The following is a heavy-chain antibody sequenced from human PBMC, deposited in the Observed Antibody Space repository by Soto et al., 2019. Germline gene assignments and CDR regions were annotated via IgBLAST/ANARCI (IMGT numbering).Heavy chain of an antibody. J-gene: IGHJ4*02. CDR3: AKDMSAEPMVREEWGPFDY. Sequence: PGGSLSLSCAASGFTFSSYAMSWVRQAPGKGLEWVSAISGSGGSTYYADSVKGRFTISRDNSKNTLYLQMNSLRAEDTAVYYFAKDMSAEPMVREEWGPFDYWGQGTLVTVSS. D-gene: IGHD3-10*01. CDR2: ISGSGGST. CDR1: GFTFSSYA. V-gene: IGHV3-23*01.